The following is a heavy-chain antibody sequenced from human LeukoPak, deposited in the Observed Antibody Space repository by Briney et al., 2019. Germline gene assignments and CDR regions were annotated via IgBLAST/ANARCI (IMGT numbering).Heavy chain of an antibody. J-gene: IGHJ4*02. D-gene: IGHD1-26*01. Sequence: AVKVSCKASGGTFSSYAISWVRQAPGQGLEWMGRIIPILGIANYAQKFQGRVTITADKSTSTAYMELSSLRSEDTAVYYCARSPPSGSFVDYWGQGTLVTVSS. CDR2: IIPILGIA. V-gene: IGHV1-69*04. CDR1: GGTFSSYA. CDR3: ARSPPSGSFVDY.